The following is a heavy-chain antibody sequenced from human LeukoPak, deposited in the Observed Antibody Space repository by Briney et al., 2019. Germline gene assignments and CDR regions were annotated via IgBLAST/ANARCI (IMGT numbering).Heavy chain of an antibody. J-gene: IGHJ5*02. Sequence: GGSLRLSCAVSGFTFSDYWMSWVRQAPGKGLEWVADIKQDGSVKYYVDPVKGRFTISRDSAKNSLCLQMNSLRVEDTAIYYCARVGEYCSGVSCSSGWFDPWGQGTLVTVSS. V-gene: IGHV3-7*03. CDR2: IKQDGSVK. D-gene: IGHD2-15*01. CDR1: GFTFSDYW. CDR3: ARVGEYCSGVSCSSGWFDP.